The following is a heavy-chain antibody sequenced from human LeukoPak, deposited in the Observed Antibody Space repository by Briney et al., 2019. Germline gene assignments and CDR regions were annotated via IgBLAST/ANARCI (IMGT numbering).Heavy chain of an antibody. Sequence: QAGGSLRLSCAASGFTFSYHWMTWVRQAPGKGLEWVANIKNDGTVKNYVDSVKGRFTISRDNAKNSLYLQMNSLRAEDTAVYYCARDSSMIPLDYWGQGTLVTVSS. CDR2: IKNDGTVK. J-gene: IGHJ4*02. CDR1: GFTFSYHW. V-gene: IGHV3-7*01. CDR3: ARDSSMIPLDY. D-gene: IGHD3-22*01.